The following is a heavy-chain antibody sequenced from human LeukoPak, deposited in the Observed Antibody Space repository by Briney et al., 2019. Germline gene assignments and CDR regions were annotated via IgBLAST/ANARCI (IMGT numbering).Heavy chain of an antibody. V-gene: IGHV3-74*01. CDR1: GFIFSSYW. CDR2: IKSDGSST. J-gene: IGHJ6*02. D-gene: IGHD4-23*01. Sequence: GGSLRLSCAASGFIFSSYWMHWVRQAPGKGLVWVSLIKSDGSSTSYTDSVKGRFTISRDNSKDTLYLQMNSLRAEDTAVYYCAKSGGGPSSPYYYYGMDVWGQGTTVTVSS. CDR3: AKSGGGPSSPYYYYGMDV.